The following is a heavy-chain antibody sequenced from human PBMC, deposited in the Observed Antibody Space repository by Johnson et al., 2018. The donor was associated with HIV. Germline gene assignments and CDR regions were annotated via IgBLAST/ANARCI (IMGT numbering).Heavy chain of an antibody. V-gene: IGHV3-30*18. J-gene: IGHJ3*02. CDR3: AKSDCSGGSCYSVWRHAFDI. Sequence: QMLLVESGGGVVQPGRSLRLSCAASGFTFSMYAMHWVRQAPGMGLEWVAVISYDGSNKYYADSVRGRFNISRDNSKNTLSLQMNSLGAEDTAVYYCAKSDCSGGSCYSVWRHAFDIWGQGTMVTVSS. CDR2: ISYDGSNK. CDR1: GFTFSMYA. D-gene: IGHD2-15*01.